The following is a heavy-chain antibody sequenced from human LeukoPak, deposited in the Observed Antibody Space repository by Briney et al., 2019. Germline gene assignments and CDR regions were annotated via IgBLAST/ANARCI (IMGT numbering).Heavy chain of an antibody. CDR3: ARSNQADDY. V-gene: IGHV3-74*01. D-gene: IGHD1-14*01. J-gene: IGHJ4*02. CDR1: GFTFSSYW. Sequence: GVSLRLSCAASGFTFSSYWMHWVRQVPGKGLVWVARINPGGSSITYADSVKGRFTISRDNAKNTLYLQIDSLRAEDTGVYYCARSNQADDYWGQGTLVTVSS. CDR2: INPGGSSI.